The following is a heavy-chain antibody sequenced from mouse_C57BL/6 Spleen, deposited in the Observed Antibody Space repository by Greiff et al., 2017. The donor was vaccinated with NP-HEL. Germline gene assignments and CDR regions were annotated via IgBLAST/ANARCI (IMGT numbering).Heavy chain of an antibody. CDR1: GYSITSGYY. Sequence: DVQLQESGPGLVKPSQSLSLTCSVTGYSITSGYYWNWIRQFPGNKLEWMGYISYDGSNNYNPSLKNRISITRDTSKNQFFLKLNSVTTEDTATYYCARDEGIHYFDYWGQGTTLTVSS. CDR3: ARDEGIHYFDY. V-gene: IGHV3-6*01. D-gene: IGHD2-14*01. J-gene: IGHJ2*01. CDR2: ISYDGSN.